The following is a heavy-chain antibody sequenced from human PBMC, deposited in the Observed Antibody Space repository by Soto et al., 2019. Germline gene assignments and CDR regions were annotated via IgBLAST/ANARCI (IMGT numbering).Heavy chain of an antibody. V-gene: IGHV3-48*03. CDR2: ISSRGSHI. J-gene: IGHJ4*02. CDR3: ARDDYGGDSGASDN. Sequence: EVQLVESGGGLVQPGGSLRLSCAASGFTFSDFEMNWVRQAPGKGLEWVSYISSRGSHIYYADSVKGRFTVSRDNAKNSLYLQMNSLRTEDTAVYYCARDDYGGDSGASDNWGQGTLVTVSS. CDR1: GFTFSDFE. D-gene: IGHD4-17*01.